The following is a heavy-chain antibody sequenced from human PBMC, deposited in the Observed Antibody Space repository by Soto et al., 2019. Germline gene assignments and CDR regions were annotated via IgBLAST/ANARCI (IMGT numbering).Heavy chain of an antibody. Sequence: PWGALTTPVTCPGYSFPHYWFGWVSQMPEKGLEWVGTIYTGESNTRYSPSFKVQVSIAADKAINTADLQWSSMKGSHTAMYYGAGHEADQWGQGTLVTVSS. CDR1: GYSFPHYW. V-gene: IGHV5-51*01. J-gene: IGHJ5*02. CDR3: AGHEADQ. CDR2: IYTGESNT.